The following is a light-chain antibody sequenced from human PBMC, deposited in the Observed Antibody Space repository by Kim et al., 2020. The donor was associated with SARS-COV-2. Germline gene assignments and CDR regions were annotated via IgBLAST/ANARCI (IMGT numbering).Light chain of an antibody. CDR3: AAWDDSQNGLV. CDR2: SNN. Sequence: LTTSFPGRTSNIGINAVNSYPQPPGTAPKLLMYSNNQRPSGVPYRFSGSNSGTSASLAISGLQSEDEADYYCAAWDDSQNGLVFGGGTQLTVL. CDR1: TSNIGINA. V-gene: IGLV1-44*01. J-gene: IGLJ2*01.